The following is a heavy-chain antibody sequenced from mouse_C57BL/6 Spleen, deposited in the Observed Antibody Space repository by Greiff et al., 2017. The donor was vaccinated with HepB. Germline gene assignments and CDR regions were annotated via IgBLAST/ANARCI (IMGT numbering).Heavy chain of an antibody. CDR3: ARDDYDGGFAY. CDR1: GFTFSSYT. Sequence: EVQLVESGGGLVKPGGSLKLSCAASGFTFSSYTMSWVRQTPEKRLEWVATISGGGGNTYYPDSVKGRFTISRDNAKNTLYLQMSSLRSEDTALYYCARDDYDGGFAYWGQGTLVTVSA. V-gene: IGHV5-9*01. J-gene: IGHJ3*01. CDR2: ISGGGGNT. D-gene: IGHD2-4*01.